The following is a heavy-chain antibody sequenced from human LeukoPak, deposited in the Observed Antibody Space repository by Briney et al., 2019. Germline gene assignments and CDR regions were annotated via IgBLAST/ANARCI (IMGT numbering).Heavy chain of an antibody. Sequence: SETLSLTCAVYGGSFSGYYWSWIRQPPGKGLEWIGYIYYSGSTNYNPSLKSRVTISVDTSKNQFSLKLSSVTAADTAVYYCAREGGDYYDSSGYYGWFDPWGQGTLVTVSS. D-gene: IGHD3-22*01. CDR1: GGSFSGYY. J-gene: IGHJ5*02. CDR3: AREGGDYYDSSGYYGWFDP. CDR2: IYYSGST. V-gene: IGHV4-59*01.